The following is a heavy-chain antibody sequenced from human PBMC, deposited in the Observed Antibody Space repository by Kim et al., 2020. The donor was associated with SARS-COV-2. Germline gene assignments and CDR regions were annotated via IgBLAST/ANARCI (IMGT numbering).Heavy chain of an antibody. CDR1: GFTFSSFW. CDR2: IKQDGSDK. J-gene: IGHJ4*02. V-gene: IGHV3-7*01. D-gene: IGHD2-21*02. CDR3: ARTNTVVTPRHFDY. Sequence: GGSLRLFCAASGFTFSSFWMSWVRQAPGKGLEWVANIKQDGSDKYYVDSVKGRFSISRDNAKNSLYLQMNSLRVEDTAVYYCARTNTVVTPRHFDYWGQG.